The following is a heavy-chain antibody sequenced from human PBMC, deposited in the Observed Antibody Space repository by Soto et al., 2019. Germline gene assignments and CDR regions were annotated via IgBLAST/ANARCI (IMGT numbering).Heavy chain of an antibody. D-gene: IGHD3-10*01. CDR3: ARVMVRKFGSGTSRPYGFDV. J-gene: IGHJ6*02. CDR1: GGTFSSYA. V-gene: IGHV1-69*13. CDR2: IIPIFGTA. Sequence: SVKVSCKASGGTFSSYAISWVRQAPGQGLEWMGGIIPIFGTANYAQKFQGRVTITADESTSTAYMELSSLRSEDTAVYYCARVMVRKFGSGTSRPYGFDVWGQGTTVTVSS.